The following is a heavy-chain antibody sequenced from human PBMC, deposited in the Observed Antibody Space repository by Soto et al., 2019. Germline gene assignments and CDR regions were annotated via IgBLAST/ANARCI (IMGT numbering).Heavy chain of an antibody. J-gene: IGHJ4*02. Sequence: EVQLVESGGGLVLPGGSLRLSCAASGFTFSSLWMSWVRQAPGKGLEWVANIKPDGSDQYYVDSVKGRFTISRDNARNSLYLQMNSLRGDDTAAYYCTRAGGSYYFDFWGQGTLVTVSA. CDR1: GFTFSSLW. V-gene: IGHV3-7*01. D-gene: IGHD3-10*01. CDR2: IKPDGSDQ. CDR3: TRAGGSYYFDF.